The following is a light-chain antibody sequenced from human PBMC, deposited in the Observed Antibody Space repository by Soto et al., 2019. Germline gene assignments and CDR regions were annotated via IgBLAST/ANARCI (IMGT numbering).Light chain of an antibody. CDR3: SSFTSSSTVL. V-gene: IGLV2-14*01. J-gene: IGLJ2*01. CDR2: EVN. Sequence: QSALTQPASVSGSPGQSITISCTGTSSDVGNYDYVSWYQQYPGKAPKLMIYEVNNRPSGVSNRFSGSKSGNTASLTISGLQAEDEADYYCSSFTSSSTVLFGGGTKVTVL. CDR1: SSDVGNYDY.